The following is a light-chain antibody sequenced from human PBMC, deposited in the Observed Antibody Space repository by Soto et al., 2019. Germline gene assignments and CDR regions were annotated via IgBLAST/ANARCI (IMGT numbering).Light chain of an antibody. J-gene: IGKJ2*01. CDR2: KTT. CDR1: QSLLDSDGDTY. Sequence: DIVMTQTPLSSPVTLGQPASISCRSSQSLLDSDGDTYLSWLQQRPGQPPRLLIYKTTSRLSGVRDRCSGSGAGTDITLNISRLEVDDVGVYYWMQSPQFPHTFGQGPKLYI. CDR3: MQSPQFPHT. V-gene: IGKV2-24*01.